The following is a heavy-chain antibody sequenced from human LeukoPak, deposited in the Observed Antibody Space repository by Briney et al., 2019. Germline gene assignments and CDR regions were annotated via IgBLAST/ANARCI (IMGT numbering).Heavy chain of an antibody. CDR2: IYSGGST. D-gene: IGHD3-10*01. V-gene: IGHV3-66*01. J-gene: IGHJ3*02. CDR3: ARDVTTMVREGDAFAI. CDR1: GFTVSSNY. Sequence: GGSLRLSCAASGFTVSSNYMSWVRQAPGKGLEWVSVIYSGGSTYYADSVKGRFTISRDNSKNTLYLQMNSLRAEDTAVYYCARDVTTMVREGDAFAIWGQGTMVTVSS.